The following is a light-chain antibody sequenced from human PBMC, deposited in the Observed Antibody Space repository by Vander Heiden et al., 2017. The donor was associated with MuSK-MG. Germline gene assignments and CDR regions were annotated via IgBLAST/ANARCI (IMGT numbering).Light chain of an antibody. CDR1: QSISSY. J-gene: IGKJ3*01. CDR3: QQSYSTPRT. CDR2: AAS. V-gene: IGKV1-39*01. Sequence: DIQMTQSPYSLSASVGDRVTITCRASQSISSYLNWDQQKPGKAPKLLIYAASSLQSGVPSRFSGSGSGTDFTLTISSLQPEDFATYYCQQSYSTPRTFGPGTKVDIK.